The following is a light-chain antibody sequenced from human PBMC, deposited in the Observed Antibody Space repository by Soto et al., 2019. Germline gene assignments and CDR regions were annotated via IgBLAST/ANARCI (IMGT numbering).Light chain of an antibody. CDR2: GAS. CDR3: QHYNNWPRT. J-gene: IGKJ1*01. V-gene: IGKV3-15*01. CDR1: QSVSSN. Sequence: EIVMTQSPATLSVSPGKRVTLSCRASQSVSSNLAWYQQKPGQAPRLLIYGASTRATGIPARFSGSGSGTEFTLTISSLQSEDFAVYYCQHYNNWPRTFGQGTKVEIK.